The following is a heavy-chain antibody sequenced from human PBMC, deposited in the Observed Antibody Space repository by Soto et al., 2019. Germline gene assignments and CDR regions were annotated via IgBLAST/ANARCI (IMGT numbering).Heavy chain of an antibody. CDR2: ISGSGGST. Sequence: EVQLLESGGGLVQPGGSLRLSCAASGFTFSSYAMSWVRQAPGKGLEWVSAISGSGGSTYYADSVKGRFTISRDNSKNTLYLQMNSLRAEDTAVYYFLRRNYDFWSGYEAGTHFDYWCQGTLVTVSS. J-gene: IGHJ4*02. CDR3: LRRNYDFWSGYEAGTHFDY. D-gene: IGHD3-3*01. V-gene: IGHV3-23*01. CDR1: GFTFSSYA.